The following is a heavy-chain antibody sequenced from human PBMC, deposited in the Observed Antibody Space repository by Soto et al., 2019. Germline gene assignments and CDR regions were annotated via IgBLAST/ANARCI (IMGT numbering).Heavy chain of an antibody. D-gene: IGHD6-6*01. CDR1: GDSISGTNYY. J-gene: IGHJ6*02. Sequence: SETLSLTCSVSGDSISGTNYYWGWIRQPPGKGLEWVGTVFYSGSTYYSTSLKGRVTISLDKPRNLFSLSVTSVTAADTAVYYCVRHGNGPARPFYYYGMDVWGQGTTVTVSS. CDR3: VRHGNGPARPFYYYGMDV. V-gene: IGHV4-39*01. CDR2: VFYSGST.